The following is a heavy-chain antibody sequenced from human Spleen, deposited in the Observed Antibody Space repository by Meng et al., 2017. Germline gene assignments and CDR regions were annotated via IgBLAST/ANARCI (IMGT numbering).Heavy chain of an antibody. CDR3: ARGRLHGLAYCGGDCYFYYYYGMDV. CDR1: GGSFSGYY. J-gene: IGHJ6*02. CDR2: INHSGST. D-gene: IGHD2-21*02. V-gene: IGHV4-34*01. Sequence: ESLKISCAVYGGSFSGYYWSWIRQPPGKGLEWIGEINHSGSTNYNPSLKSRVTISVDTSKNQFSLKLSSVTAADTAVYYCARGRLHGLAYCGGDCYFYYYYGMDVWGQGTTVTVSS.